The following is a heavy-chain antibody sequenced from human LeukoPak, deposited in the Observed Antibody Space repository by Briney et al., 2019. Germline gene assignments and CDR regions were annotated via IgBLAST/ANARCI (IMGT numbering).Heavy chain of an antibody. V-gene: IGHV3-21*01. CDR2: ISSSSSYI. Sequence: GGSLRLSCAASGFTFSSYSMNWVRQAPGKGLEWVSSISSSSSYIYYADSVKGRFTISRDNAKNSLYLQMNSLRAEDTAVYYCASLGGIVGASRYSGQGTLVTVSS. CDR3: ASLGGIVGASRY. J-gene: IGHJ4*02. D-gene: IGHD1-26*01. CDR1: GFTFSSYS.